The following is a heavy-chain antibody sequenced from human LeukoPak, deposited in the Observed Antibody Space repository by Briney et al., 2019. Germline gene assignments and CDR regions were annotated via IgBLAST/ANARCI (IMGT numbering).Heavy chain of an antibody. CDR2: ISGSSGST. CDR3: AKDSRRFDY. CDR1: GFTFSTYA. Sequence: GGSLRLSCAASGFTFSTYAMSWVRQAPGKGLEWVSLISGSSGSTYYADSVKGRFTISRDNSKDTLYLQMNSLRPEDSAVYYCAKDSRRFDYWGQGTLVTVSS. J-gene: IGHJ4*02. V-gene: IGHV3-23*01.